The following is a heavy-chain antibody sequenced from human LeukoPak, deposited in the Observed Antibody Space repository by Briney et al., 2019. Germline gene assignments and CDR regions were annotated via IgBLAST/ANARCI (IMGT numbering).Heavy chain of an antibody. Sequence: SQTPSLTCTVSGGSISSGGYYWSWIHQHPGKGLEWIGYIYYSGSTYYNPSLKSRVTISVDTSKNQFSLKLSSVTAADTAVYYCASLYYDFWSGYFDYWGQGTLVTVSS. CDR3: ASLYYDFWSGYFDY. J-gene: IGHJ4*02. CDR1: GGSISSGGYY. D-gene: IGHD3-3*01. CDR2: IYYSGST. V-gene: IGHV4-31*03.